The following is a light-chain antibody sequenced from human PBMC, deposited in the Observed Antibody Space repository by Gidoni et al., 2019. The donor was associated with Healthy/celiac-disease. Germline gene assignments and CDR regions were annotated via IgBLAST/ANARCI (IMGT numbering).Light chain of an antibody. CDR2: AAS. CDR3: QQSYSTPVT. V-gene: IGKV1-39*01. J-gene: IGKJ2*01. Sequence: DLQTTQPPSSVSASVADRVTITCRASQSISSYLYWYQQKPGKAPKLLIYAASSLQSGVPSRFSGSGSGTDFTLTISSLQPEDFATYYCQQSYSTPVTFGQGTKLEIK. CDR1: QSISSY.